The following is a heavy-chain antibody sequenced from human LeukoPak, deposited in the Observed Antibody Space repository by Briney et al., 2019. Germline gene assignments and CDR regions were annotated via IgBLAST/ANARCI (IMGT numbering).Heavy chain of an antibody. CDR2: INPNSGGT. Sequence: ASVKVSCKASGYTFTGYYMHWVRQAPGQGLEWMGWINPNSGGTNYAQKFRGRVTMTRDTSISTAYMELSRLRSDDTAVYYCTKASLAFGTKYFDPWGQGTLVTVSS. CDR3: TKASLAFGTKYFDP. V-gene: IGHV1-2*02. J-gene: IGHJ5*02. D-gene: IGHD3-10*01. CDR1: GYTFTGYY.